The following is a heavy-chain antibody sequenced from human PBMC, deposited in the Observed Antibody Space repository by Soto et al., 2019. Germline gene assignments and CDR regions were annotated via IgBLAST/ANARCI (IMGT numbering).Heavy chain of an antibody. V-gene: IGHV3-21*01. J-gene: IGHJ6*02. CDR3: VSAQYYDSSGLCMDV. Sequence: PGGSLRVSCAASGFTFSSYSMNWVRQAPGKGLEWVSSISSSSSYIYYADSVKGRFTISRDNAKNSLYLQMNSLRAEDTAVYYCVSAQYYDSSGLCMDVWGQGTTVTVSS. CDR2: ISSSSSYI. D-gene: IGHD3-22*01. CDR1: GFTFSSYS.